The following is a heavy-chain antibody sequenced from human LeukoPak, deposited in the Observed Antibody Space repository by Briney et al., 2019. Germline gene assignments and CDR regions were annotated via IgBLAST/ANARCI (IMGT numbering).Heavy chain of an antibody. Sequence: GGSLRLSSAAPGLRSSTYWMSWVRLVPREGVEWVANIKPEGGQKTYVDYVKDRFTTSRDNDKNSVFLQINNLRVEGTAVYYCASSKVWESYRYFDYWGQGSLVTVS. V-gene: IGHV3-7*01. D-gene: IGHD3-16*02. CDR3: ASSKVWESYRYFDY. J-gene: IGHJ4*02. CDR2: IKPEGGQK. CDR1: GLRSSTYW.